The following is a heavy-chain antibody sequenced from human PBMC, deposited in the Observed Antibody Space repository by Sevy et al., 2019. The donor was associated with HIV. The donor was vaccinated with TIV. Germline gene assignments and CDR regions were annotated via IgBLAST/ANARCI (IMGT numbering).Heavy chain of an antibody. J-gene: IGHJ4*02. CDR2: INHSGST. CDR1: GGSFSGYY. V-gene: IGHV4-34*01. Sequence: SETLSLTSAVYGGSFSGYYWSWIRQPPGKGLEWIGEINHSGSTNYNPSLKSRVTISVDTSKNQFSLKLSSVTAADTAVYYCARGRRYYDSRVAVYYFDYWGQGTLVTVSS. CDR3: ARGRRYYDSRVAVYYFDY. D-gene: IGHD3-22*01.